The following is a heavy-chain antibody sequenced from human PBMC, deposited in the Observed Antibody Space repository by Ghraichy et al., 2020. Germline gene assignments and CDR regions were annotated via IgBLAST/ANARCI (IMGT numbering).Heavy chain of an antibody. CDR2: INPNSGAT. CDR1: GDTVSDYD. CDR3: ARDRRYCTSGVCSAGRDGVDV. D-gene: IGHD2-8*01. Sequence: ASVKVSCTASGDTVSDYDLHWVRQAPEQGPEWMGWINPNSGATYYVQKFEGWVTMTRDTSGSTVYMELRRLKYDDTSVYYCARDRRYCTSGVCSAGRDGVDVWGQGTTVIVSS. V-gene: IGHV1-2*04. J-gene: IGHJ6*02.